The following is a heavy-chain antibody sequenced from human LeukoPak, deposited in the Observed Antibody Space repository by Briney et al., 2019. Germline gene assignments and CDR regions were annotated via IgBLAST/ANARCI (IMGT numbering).Heavy chain of an antibody. CDR3: ARLNGYSSSWYSDY. J-gene: IGHJ4*02. CDR2: ISSSSSYT. V-gene: IGHV3-11*03. D-gene: IGHD6-13*01. CDR1: GFTFSDYY. Sequence: TGGSLRLSCAASGFTFSDYYMSWIRQAPGKGLEWVSYISSSSSYTNYADSVKGRFTISRDNAKNSLYLQMNSLRAEDTAVYYCARLNGYSSSWYSDYWGQGTLVTVSS.